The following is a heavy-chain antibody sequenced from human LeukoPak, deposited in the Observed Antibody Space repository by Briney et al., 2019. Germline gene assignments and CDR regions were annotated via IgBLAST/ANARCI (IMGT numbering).Heavy chain of an antibody. V-gene: IGHV4-59*01. CDR3: ARLLPADAFDI. D-gene: IGHD2-21*01. J-gene: IGHJ3*02. Sequence: SETLSLTCTVSGGSISSYYWSWIRQPPGKGLERVGYIYYSGSTNYNPSLKSRVTISVDTSKNQFSLKLSSVTAADTAVYYCARLLPADAFDIWGQGTMVTVSS. CDR2: IYYSGST. CDR1: GGSISSYY.